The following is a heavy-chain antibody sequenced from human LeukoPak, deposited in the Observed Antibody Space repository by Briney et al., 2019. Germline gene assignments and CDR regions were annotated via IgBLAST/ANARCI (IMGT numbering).Heavy chain of an antibody. Sequence: PGGSLRLSCAASGFTFSTYGMNWVRQAPGKGLEWVSYITQTSDAIYYPDSVKGRFTISRTNTKNSLYLQMNSLRDEDTAVYYCARASPSGYDYWGQGTLVTVSS. CDR3: ARASPSGYDY. D-gene: IGHD3-22*01. CDR1: GFTFSTYG. V-gene: IGHV3-48*02. J-gene: IGHJ4*02. CDR2: ITQTSDAI.